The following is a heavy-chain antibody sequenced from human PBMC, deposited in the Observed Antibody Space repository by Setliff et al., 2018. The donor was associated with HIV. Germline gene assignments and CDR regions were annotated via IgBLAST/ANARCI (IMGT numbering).Heavy chain of an antibody. J-gene: IGHJ1*01. CDR3: ARLDLTTAGQIGYFHH. D-gene: IGHD6-13*01. CDR2: IYASGSA. CDR1: GDSISGSY. Sequence: SETLSLTCTVSGDSISGSYWCGIRQPPGKGLEWIGYIYASGSANHNPSLKSRVSISVDTSKNQLSLKLSSVTATDTAVYYCARLDLTTAGQIGYFHHWGQGTQVTVSS. V-gene: IGHV4-4*09.